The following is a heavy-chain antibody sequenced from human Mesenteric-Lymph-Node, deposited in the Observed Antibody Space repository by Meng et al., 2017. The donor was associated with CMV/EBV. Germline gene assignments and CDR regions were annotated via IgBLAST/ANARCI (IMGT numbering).Heavy chain of an antibody. CDR3: AREEYCSTTGCSYYFDY. Sequence: GASLKISCAAAGFTFDGYGMSWVRQAPGKGLEWVSGINWNGGKTDYADSVKGRFIISRDNAKNSLYLQMNSLRAEDTAFYYCAREEYCSTTGCSYYFDYWGQGTLVTVSS. CDR2: INWNGGKT. V-gene: IGHV3-20*04. CDR1: GFTFDGYG. D-gene: IGHD2-2*01. J-gene: IGHJ4*02.